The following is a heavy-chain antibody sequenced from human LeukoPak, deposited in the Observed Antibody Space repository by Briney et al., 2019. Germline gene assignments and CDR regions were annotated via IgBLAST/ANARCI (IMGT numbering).Heavy chain of an antibody. J-gene: IGHJ4*02. CDR3: ARDSSGSPGY. CDR2: INPNSGGT. Sequence: ASVKVSCKVSGYTLNELSMHWVRQAPGQGLEWMGWINPNSGGTNYAQKFQGRVTMTRDTSISTAYMELSRLRSDDTAVYYCARDSSGSPGYWGQGTLVTVSS. D-gene: IGHD3-22*01. CDR1: GYTLNELS. V-gene: IGHV1-2*02.